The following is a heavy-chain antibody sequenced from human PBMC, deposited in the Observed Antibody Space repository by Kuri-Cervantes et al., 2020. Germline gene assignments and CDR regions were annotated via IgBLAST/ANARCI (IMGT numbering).Heavy chain of an antibody. D-gene: IGHD1-26*01. Sequence: SQTLSLTCAISGDSVSSNSAAWNWIRQSPSRGLEWLGRTYYRSKWYNDYAVSVKSRITINPDTSKNQFSLKLSSVTAADTAVYYCARGARHPTYGMDVWGQGTTVTVSS. V-gene: IGHV6-1*01. CDR2: TYYRSKWYN. CDR3: ARGARHPTYGMDV. CDR1: GDSVSSNSAA. J-gene: IGHJ6*02.